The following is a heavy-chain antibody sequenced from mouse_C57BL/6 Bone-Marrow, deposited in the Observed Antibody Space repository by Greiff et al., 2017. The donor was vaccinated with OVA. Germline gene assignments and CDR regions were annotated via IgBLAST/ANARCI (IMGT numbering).Heavy chain of an antibody. CDR1: GFTFSDYG. J-gene: IGHJ2*01. CDR2: ISNLAYSI. V-gene: IGHV5-15*01. Sequence: EVQRVESGGGLVQPGGSLKLSCAASGFTFSDYGMAWVRQAPRKGPEWVAFISNLAYSIYYADTVTGRFTISRENAKNTLYLEMSGLRSEDTAMYYCARRGNYGSSYDYFDYWGQGTTLTVSS. CDR3: ARRGNYGSSYDYFDY. D-gene: IGHD1-1*01.